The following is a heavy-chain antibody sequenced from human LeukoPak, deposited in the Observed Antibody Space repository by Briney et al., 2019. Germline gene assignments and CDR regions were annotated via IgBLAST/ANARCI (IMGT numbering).Heavy chain of an antibody. CDR1: GYTFTSYY. CDR2: INPSGGST. V-gene: IGHV1-46*01. Sequence: ASVKVSCKASGYTFTSYYMHLVRQAPGQGLEWMGIINPSGGSTSYAQKFQGRVTMTRDTSTSTVYMELSSLRSEDTAVYYCARDRVVAGNFGAFDIWGQGTMVTVSS. D-gene: IGHD6-19*01. J-gene: IGHJ3*02. CDR3: ARDRVVAGNFGAFDI.